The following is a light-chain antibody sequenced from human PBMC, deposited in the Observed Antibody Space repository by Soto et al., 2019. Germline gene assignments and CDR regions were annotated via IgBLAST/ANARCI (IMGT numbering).Light chain of an antibody. CDR3: QQYGSSPLT. Sequence: IVLTQSPAIRSLSPGESASLSCRASQSVSDYLAWYQQKPGQAPRLLIYGASTRATGIPARFSGSGSGTDFTTAISRLEPEDFAVYYCQQYGSSPLTFGGGTKV. J-gene: IGKJ4*01. V-gene: IGKV3-20*01. CDR2: GAS. CDR1: QSVSDY.